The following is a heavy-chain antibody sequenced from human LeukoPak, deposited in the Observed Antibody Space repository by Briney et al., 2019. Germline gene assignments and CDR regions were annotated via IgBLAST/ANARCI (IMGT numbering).Heavy chain of an antibody. D-gene: IGHD3-22*01. Sequence: SETLSLTCAVSGGSISSSNWWSWIRQPPGKGLEWIGEINHSGSTNYNPSLKSRVTISVDTSKNQFSLKLSSVTAADTAVYYCARGYYYYDSSGYYETPFDYWGQGTLVTVSS. CDR3: ARGYYYYDSSGYYETPFDY. CDR2: INHSGST. J-gene: IGHJ4*02. CDR1: GGSISSSNW. V-gene: IGHV4-4*02.